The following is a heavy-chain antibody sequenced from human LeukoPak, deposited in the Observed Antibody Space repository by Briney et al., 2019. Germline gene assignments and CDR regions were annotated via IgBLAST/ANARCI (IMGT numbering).Heavy chain of an antibody. CDR1: GFTFTSSA. Sequence: GTSVKVSCKASGFTFTSSATQWVRQARGQRLEWIGWIVVGSGNTNYAQKFQERVTITRDMSTSTAYMELSSLRSEDTAAYYCAAAGITMVRGVIDAFDIWGQGTMVTVSS. D-gene: IGHD3-10*01. CDR2: IVVGSGNT. CDR3: AAAGITMVRGVIDAFDI. V-gene: IGHV1-58*02. J-gene: IGHJ3*02.